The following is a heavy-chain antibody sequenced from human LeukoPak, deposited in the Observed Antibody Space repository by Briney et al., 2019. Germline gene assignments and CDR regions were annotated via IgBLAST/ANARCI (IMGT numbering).Heavy chain of an antibody. CDR3: AKDPWETSYYFDY. J-gene: IGHJ4*02. V-gene: IGHV3-11*04. CDR2: ISSSGNTT. CDR1: GFTFSDYY. D-gene: IGHD1-26*01. Sequence: PGGSLRLSCAASGFTFSDYYMSWIRQAPGKGLECVSYISSSGNTTYHADSVKGRFTISRDNAKNSLYLQMNSLRVEDTAVYYCAKDPWETSYYFDYWGQGTLVTVSS.